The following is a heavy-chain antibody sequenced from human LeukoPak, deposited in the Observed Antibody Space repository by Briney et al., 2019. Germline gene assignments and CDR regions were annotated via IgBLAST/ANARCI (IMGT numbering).Heavy chain of an antibody. V-gene: IGHV4-39*07. Sequence: PSETLSLTCTVSGGSISSSSYYWGWIRQPPGKGLEWIGSIYYSGSTYYNPSLKSRVTISVDTSKNQFSLKLSSVTAADTAVYYCARELDDITMVRGVKIWFDPWGQGTLVTVSS. CDR2: IYYSGST. CDR3: ARELDDITMVRGVKIWFDP. D-gene: IGHD3-10*01. CDR1: GGSISSSSYY. J-gene: IGHJ5*02.